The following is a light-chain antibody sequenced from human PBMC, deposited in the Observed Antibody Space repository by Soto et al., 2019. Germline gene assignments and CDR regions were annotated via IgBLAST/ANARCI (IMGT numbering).Light chain of an antibody. CDR2: DVS. V-gene: IGLV2-14*03. Sequence: QSALTQPASVSGCPGQSITISCGGSTSDVGGYNYVSWYQHHPGEAPKLLLYDVSARPSDISHRFSGSKFGNPASLTISALQAEDEATYYCSAYTSTNTTPVLFGGGTKLTVL. CDR1: TSDVGGYNY. J-gene: IGLJ3*02. CDR3: SAYTSTNTTPVL.